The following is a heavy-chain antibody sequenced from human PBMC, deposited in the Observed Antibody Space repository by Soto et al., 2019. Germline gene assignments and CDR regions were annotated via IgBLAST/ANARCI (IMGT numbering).Heavy chain of an antibody. V-gene: IGHV1-8*02. CDR1: GGSFSSYA. J-gene: IGHJ6*02. CDR2: MNPNSGNT. CDR3: ARFHIGSSWYYYYYYGMDV. D-gene: IGHD6-13*01. Sequence: ASVKVSCEACGGSFSSYAINWVRQATGQGLEWMGWMNPNSGNTGYAQKFQGRVTMTRNTSISTAYMELSSLRSEDTAVYYCARFHIGSSWYYYYYYGMDVWGQGTTVTVSS.